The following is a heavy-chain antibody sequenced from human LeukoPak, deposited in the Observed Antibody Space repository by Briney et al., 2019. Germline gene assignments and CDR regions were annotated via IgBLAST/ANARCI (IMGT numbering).Heavy chain of an antibody. CDR2: ISGSAGIT. Sequence: GGSLRLSCAASGFTFSSYVMSWVRQAPGKGLEWVSTISGSAGITYYADSVKGRFTISRDNSKNTLYLQMNSLRAEDTAIYFCAKDGSGWHYYFDYWGQGTLVTVSS. J-gene: IGHJ4*02. V-gene: IGHV3-23*01. D-gene: IGHD6-19*01. CDR1: GFTFSSYV. CDR3: AKDGSGWHYYFDY.